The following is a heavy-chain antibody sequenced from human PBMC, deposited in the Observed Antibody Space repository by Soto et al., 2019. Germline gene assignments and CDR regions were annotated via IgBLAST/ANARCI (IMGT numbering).Heavy chain of an antibody. CDR2: IIPIFGTA. J-gene: IGHJ3*02. CDR1: GGTFSSYA. D-gene: IGHD3-3*01. Sequence: AAVKVSCKSSGGTFSSYAISWVRQAPGQGLEWMGGIIPIFGTANYAQKFQGRVTITADESTSTAYMELSSLRSEDTAVYYCASYDLDSVTGDAFDIWGQGTMVTVSS. V-gene: IGHV1-69*13. CDR3: ASYDLDSVTGDAFDI.